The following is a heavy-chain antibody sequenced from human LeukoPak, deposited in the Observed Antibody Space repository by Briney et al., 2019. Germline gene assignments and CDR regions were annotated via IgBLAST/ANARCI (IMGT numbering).Heavy chain of an antibody. V-gene: IGHV3-30*04. CDR1: GLAFSSYS. CDR3: ARDFTPEWFDIH. CDR2: ISYDGSDE. J-gene: IGHJ4*02. D-gene: IGHD3-3*01. Sequence: GRSLRLSCVASGLAFSSYSMHWVRQAPGKGLEWVGVISYDGSDEYYTDSVKGRFTISRDNSKNTVYLRMNSLRADDTAVYYCARDFTPEWFDIHWGQGTLVTVS.